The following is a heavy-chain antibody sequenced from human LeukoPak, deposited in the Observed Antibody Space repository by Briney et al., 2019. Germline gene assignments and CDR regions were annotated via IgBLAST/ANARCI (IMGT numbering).Heavy chain of an antibody. V-gene: IGHV4-38-2*02. CDR2: IYHSGNT. CDR1: NYSISSANY. D-gene: IGHD2-2*02. CDR3: VRIVTAGIYNMDV. J-gene: IGHJ6*03. Sequence: SETLSLTCTVSNYSISSANYWGWIRQPPGKGLEWIGSIYHSGNTYYNPSLKSRVTISVDTSKNQFSLKLSSVTAADTAVYYCVRIVTAGIYNMDVWGKGTSVTVSS.